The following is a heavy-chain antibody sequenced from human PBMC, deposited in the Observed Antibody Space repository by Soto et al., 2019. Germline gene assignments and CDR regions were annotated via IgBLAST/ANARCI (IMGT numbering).Heavy chain of an antibody. Sequence: GGSLRLSCAASGFTFSSYSMNWVRQAPGRGLEWVSYISGSSDTILYADSVRGRFTISRDNAKNSLYLQMNSLRAEDTAVYYCARNIAAADYALDSWGLGTLVTVSS. CDR2: ISGSSDTI. V-gene: IGHV3-48*04. CDR1: GFTFSSYS. D-gene: IGHD6-13*01. J-gene: IGHJ4*02. CDR3: ARNIAAADYALDS.